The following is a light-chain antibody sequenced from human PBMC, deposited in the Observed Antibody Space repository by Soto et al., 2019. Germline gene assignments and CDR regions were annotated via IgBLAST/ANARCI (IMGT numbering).Light chain of an antibody. CDR3: QQRNVWPPIT. Sequence: VLTQSPATLSLSPGERATLSCRASQSIHTSLAWYQQKSGKPPRLVIYDSTLRANGVPDRFGGSRSGTEFTLTINSLEPEDFAVYYCQQRNVWPPITFGQGTRQEIK. CDR2: DST. CDR1: QSIHTS. V-gene: IGKV3-11*01. J-gene: IGKJ5*01.